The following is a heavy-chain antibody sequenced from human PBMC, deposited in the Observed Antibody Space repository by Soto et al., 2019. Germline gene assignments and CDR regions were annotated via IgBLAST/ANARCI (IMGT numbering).Heavy chain of an antibody. CDR2: IGTAGDT. Sequence: GGSLRLSCAASGFTFSSYDMQWVRQATGKGLEWVSAIGTAGDTYYPGSVKGRFTISRENAKNSLYLQMNSLRAGDTAVYYCARSPPGGYHYYYGMDVWGQGTTVTVXS. V-gene: IGHV3-13*04. CDR3: ARSPPGGYHYYYGMDV. D-gene: IGHD3-22*01. J-gene: IGHJ6*02. CDR1: GFTFSSYD.